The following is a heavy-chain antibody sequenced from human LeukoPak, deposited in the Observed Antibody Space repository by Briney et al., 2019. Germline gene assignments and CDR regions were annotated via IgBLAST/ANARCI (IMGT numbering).Heavy chain of an antibody. CDR3: ARGSSSWYDY. D-gene: IGHD6-13*01. J-gene: IGHJ4*02. CDR1: GFTFSSYS. CDR2: ISSSSSYI. Sequence: GGSLRLSCAASGFTFSSYSMNWVRQAPGKGLEWVSSISSSSSYIYYADSVKGRFTIPRDNAKNSLYLQMNSLRAEDTAVYYCARGSSSWYDYWGQGTLVTVSS. V-gene: IGHV3-21*01.